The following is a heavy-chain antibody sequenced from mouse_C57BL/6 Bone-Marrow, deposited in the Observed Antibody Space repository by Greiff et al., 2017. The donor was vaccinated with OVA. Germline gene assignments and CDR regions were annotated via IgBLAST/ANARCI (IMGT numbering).Heavy chain of an antibody. D-gene: IGHD4-1*01. CDR2: ISGGGGNT. V-gene: IGHV5-9*01. CDR1: GFTSSSYT. CDR3: ARHAGTGFAY. J-gene: IGHJ3*01. Sequence: VQLKESGGGLVKPGGSLKLSCAASGFTSSSYTMSWVRQTPEKRLEWVATISGGGGNTYYPDSVKGRFTISRDNAKNTLYLQMSSLRSEDTALYYCARHAGTGFAYWGQGTLVTVSA.